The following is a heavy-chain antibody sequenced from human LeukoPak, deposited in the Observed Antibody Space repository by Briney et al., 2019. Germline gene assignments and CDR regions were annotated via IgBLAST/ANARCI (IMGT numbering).Heavy chain of an antibody. CDR1: GYTFTSYG. CDR2: ISAYNGNT. D-gene: IGHD5-12*01. V-gene: IGHV1-18*01. CDR3: ARGSTLGYSGYDPFDY. J-gene: IGHJ4*02. Sequence: ASVKVSCKASGYTFTSYGISWVRQAPGQGLEWMGWISAYNGNTNYAQKLQGRVTMTTDTSTSTAYMELRSMRSDDTAVYYCARGSTLGYSGYDPFDYWGQGTLVTVSS.